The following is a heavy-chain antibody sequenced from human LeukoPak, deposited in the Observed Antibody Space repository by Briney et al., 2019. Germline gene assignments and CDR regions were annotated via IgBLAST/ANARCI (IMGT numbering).Heavy chain of an antibody. CDR3: ARGTTVTNIVVVPAALDY. Sequence: ASVKVSCKASGYTFTGYYMHWVRQAPGQGLEWMGWINPNSGGTNYAQKFQGRVTMTRDTSISTAYMGLSRLRSDDTAVYYCARGTTVTNIVVVPAALDYWGQGTLVTVSS. V-gene: IGHV1-2*02. D-gene: IGHD2-2*01. J-gene: IGHJ4*02. CDR2: INPNSGGT. CDR1: GYTFTGYY.